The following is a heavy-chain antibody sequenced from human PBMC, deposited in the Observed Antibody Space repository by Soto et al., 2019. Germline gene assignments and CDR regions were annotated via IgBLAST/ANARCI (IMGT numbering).Heavy chain of an antibody. D-gene: IGHD4-17*01. J-gene: IGHJ3*02. CDR1: GFSLSTSAVG. V-gene: IGHV2-5*02. CDR2: IYWDDDK. CDR3: ARMGGAYDDYFFDI. Sequence: SGPTLVKPTQTLTLTCTFSGFSLSTSAVGVGWIRQPPGKALEWLAFIYWDDDKRYSPSLKSRLTIIKDTSKNQVVLTMTNMDPVDTATYYCARMGGAYDDYFFDIWGQGTMVTVSS.